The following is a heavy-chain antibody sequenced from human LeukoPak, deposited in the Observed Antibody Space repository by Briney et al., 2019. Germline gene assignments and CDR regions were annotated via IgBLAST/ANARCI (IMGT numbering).Heavy chain of an antibody. CDR2: ISSTSSYI. Sequence: GWSLRLSCAASGFTFSNYNFYWVRQTPGKGLEWVSSISSTSSYIYYADSVKGRFTISRDNAKNSLYLQMNSLRAEDTAVYYCARALWSGPVYYGMDVWGQGTTVTVSS. CDR3: ARALWSGPVYYGMDV. J-gene: IGHJ6*02. V-gene: IGHV3-21*06. D-gene: IGHD3-10*01. CDR1: GFTFSNYN.